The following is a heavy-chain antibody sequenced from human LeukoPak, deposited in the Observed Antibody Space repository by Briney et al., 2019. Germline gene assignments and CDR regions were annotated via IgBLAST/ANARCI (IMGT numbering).Heavy chain of an antibody. CDR1: SGSINSGYHY. J-gene: IGHJ4*02. V-gene: IGHV4-31*03. Sequence: PSETLSLTCSVSSGSINSGYHYWGWIRQHTGKGLEWIGYISFSGKTYYNPSLESRIMISRDTSKNHFFLNLTSVTAADTAVYYCARIRAGYGSGTYSLPYPDHWGPGTLVTVSS. CDR3: ARIRAGYGSGTYSLPYPDH. D-gene: IGHD3-10*01. CDR2: ISFSGKT.